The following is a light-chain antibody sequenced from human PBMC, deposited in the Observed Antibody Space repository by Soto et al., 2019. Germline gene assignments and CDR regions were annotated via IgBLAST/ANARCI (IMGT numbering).Light chain of an antibody. CDR2: DAS. V-gene: IGKV3-11*01. CDR1: RSVSSY. J-gene: IGKJ3*01. CDR3: QQYSNFPVT. Sequence: EIVLTQSPATLSLSPGERATLSCRASRSVSSYLAWYQQKPGQAPRLLIYDASNRATGIPARFSGSGSGTDFTLTISSLESEDFAVYYCQQYSNFPVTFGPGTKVDIK.